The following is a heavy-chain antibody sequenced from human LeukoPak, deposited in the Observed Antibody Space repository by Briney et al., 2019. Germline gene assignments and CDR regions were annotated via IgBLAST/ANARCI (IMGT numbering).Heavy chain of an antibody. CDR2: ISSSSSYI. CDR1: GFTFSSYW. CDR3: ARDGGFSSSWYY. V-gene: IGHV3-21*01. Sequence: GGSLRLSCAASGFTFSSYWMSWVRQAPGKGLEWVSSISSSSSYIYYADSVKGRFTISRDNAKNSLYLQMNSLRAEDTAVYYCARDGGFSSSWYYWGQGTLVTVSS. J-gene: IGHJ4*02. D-gene: IGHD6-13*01.